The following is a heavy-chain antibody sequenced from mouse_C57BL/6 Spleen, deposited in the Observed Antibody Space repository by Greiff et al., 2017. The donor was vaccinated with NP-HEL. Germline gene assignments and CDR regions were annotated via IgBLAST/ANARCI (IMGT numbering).Heavy chain of an antibody. J-gene: IGHJ4*01. V-gene: IGHV14-1*01. CDR2: IDPEDGDT. D-gene: IGHD3-2*02. CDR1: GFNIKDYY. CDR3: TTWDSSGYVRAMDY. Sequence: VHVKQSGAELVRPGASVKLSCTASGFNIKDYYMHWVKQRPEQGLEWIGRIDPEDGDTEYAPKFQGKATMTADTSSNTAYLQLSSLTSEDTAVYYCTTWDSSGYVRAMDYWGQGTSVTVSS.